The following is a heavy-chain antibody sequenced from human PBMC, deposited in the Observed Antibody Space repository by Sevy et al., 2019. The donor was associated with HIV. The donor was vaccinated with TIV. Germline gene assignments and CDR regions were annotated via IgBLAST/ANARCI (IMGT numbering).Heavy chain of an antibody. CDR2: ISGSGGST. CDR1: GFTFSSYA. Sequence: GGSLRLSCAASGFTFSSYAMSWVRQAPGKGLEWVSGISGSGGSTYYADSVKGRFTISRDNSKNTLYLQMNSLRAEDTAVYYCAKVGDEYYYFDYWGQGTLVTVSS. CDR3: AKVGDEYYYFDY. D-gene: IGHD2-21*02. V-gene: IGHV3-23*01. J-gene: IGHJ4*02.